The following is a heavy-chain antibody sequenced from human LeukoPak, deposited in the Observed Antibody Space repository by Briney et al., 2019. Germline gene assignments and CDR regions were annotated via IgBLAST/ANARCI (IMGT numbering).Heavy chain of an antibody. CDR1: GFTFSSYS. D-gene: IGHD3-3*01. Sequence: GGSLRLSCAASGFTFSSYSMNWVRQAPGKGLEWVSSISSSSSYIYYADSVKGRFTISRDNAKNSLYLQMNSLRAEGTAVYYCARIGSRYYDFWSGYSNNWFDPWGQGTLVTVSS. J-gene: IGHJ5*02. CDR3: ARIGSRYYDFWSGYSNNWFDP. V-gene: IGHV3-21*01. CDR2: ISSSSSYI.